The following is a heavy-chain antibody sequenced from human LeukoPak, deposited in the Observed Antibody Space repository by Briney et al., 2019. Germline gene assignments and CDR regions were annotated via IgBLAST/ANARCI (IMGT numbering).Heavy chain of an antibody. CDR3: ARQELRFLEWLRYFDY. CDR2: TYYSGST. CDR1: GGSISSSSYY. V-gene: IGHV4-39*01. J-gene: IGHJ4*02. D-gene: IGHD3-3*01. Sequence: SETLSLTCTVSGGSISSSSYYWGWIRQPPGKGLEWIGSTYYSGSTYYNPSLKSRVTISVDTSKNQFSLKLSSVTAADTAVYYCARQELRFLEWLRYFDYWGQGTLVTVSS.